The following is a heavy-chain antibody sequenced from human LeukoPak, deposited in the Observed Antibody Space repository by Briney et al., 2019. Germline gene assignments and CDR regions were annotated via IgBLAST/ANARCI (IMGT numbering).Heavy chain of an antibody. CDR2: INSDGSIT. CDR3: ASSTQISKYADY. D-gene: IGHD2-2*01. Sequence: GGSLRLSCAASGFTFSSYWMHWVRQAPGKGLVWVSRINSDGSITTYADSVRGRFTISRDNAKSTLYLQMNSLRAEDTAVYYCASSTQISKYADYWGQGALVTVPP. V-gene: IGHV3-74*01. J-gene: IGHJ4*02. CDR1: GFTFSSYW.